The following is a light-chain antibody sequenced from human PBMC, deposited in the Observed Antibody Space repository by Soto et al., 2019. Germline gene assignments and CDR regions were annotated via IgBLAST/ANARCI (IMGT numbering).Light chain of an antibody. J-gene: IGLJ2*01. Sequence: QSVLTQPPSASGTPGQRVNISCSGSSSNIGSNYVYWYRQFPGTAPKLLIQRNNQRPSGVPARFSGSKSGTSASLAISWLRVEDEADYYCGGWDDSLSGPVFGGGTKLTVL. CDR1: SSNIGSNY. V-gene: IGLV1-47*01. CDR2: RNN. CDR3: GGWDDSLSGPV.